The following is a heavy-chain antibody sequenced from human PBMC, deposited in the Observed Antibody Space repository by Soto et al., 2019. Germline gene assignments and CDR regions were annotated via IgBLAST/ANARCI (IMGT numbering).Heavy chain of an antibody. J-gene: IGHJ6*02. CDR1: GGSISSSNW. D-gene: IGHD3-10*02. Sequence: QVQLQESGPGLVKPSGTLSLTCAVSGGSISSSNWWSWVRQPPGKGLEWIGEIYHSGSTNYNPSLKSRATISVDKSKNQFSLRLSSVTAADTAVYYCASVRGGYYYAMDVWGQGTTVTVSS. CDR2: IYHSGST. CDR3: ASVRGGYYYAMDV. V-gene: IGHV4-4*02.